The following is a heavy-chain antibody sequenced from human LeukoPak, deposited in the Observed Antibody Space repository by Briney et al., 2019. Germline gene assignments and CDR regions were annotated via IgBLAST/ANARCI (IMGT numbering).Heavy chain of an antibody. CDR2: IYTSGST. D-gene: IGHD3-22*01. V-gene: IGHV4-4*09. Sequence: PSETLSLTCTVSGGSISSYYWSWIRQPPGKGLEWIGYIYTSGSTNYNPSLKSRVTISVDTSKNQSSLKLSSVTAADTAVYYCARRGFRSSGFDPWGQGTLVTVSS. CDR3: ARRGFRSSGFDP. J-gene: IGHJ5*02. CDR1: GGSISSYY.